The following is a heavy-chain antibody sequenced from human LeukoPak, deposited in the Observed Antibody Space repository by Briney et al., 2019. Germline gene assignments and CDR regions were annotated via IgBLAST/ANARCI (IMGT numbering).Heavy chain of an antibody. Sequence: PSETLSPTCTVSGGGISSGGYYWSWIRQHPGKGLEWIGYIYYSGSTYYNPSLKSRISISVDTSMNQFSLKLNSVIAADTAVYYCARDGDGYGRFDYWGQGTLVTVSS. D-gene: IGHD2-21*02. CDR1: GGGISSGGYY. CDR3: ARDGDGYGRFDY. J-gene: IGHJ4*02. V-gene: IGHV4-31*03. CDR2: IYYSGST.